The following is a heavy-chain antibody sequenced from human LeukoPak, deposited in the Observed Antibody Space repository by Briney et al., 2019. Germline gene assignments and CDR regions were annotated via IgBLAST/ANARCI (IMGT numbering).Heavy chain of an antibody. CDR2: ISAYNGNT. CDR3: ARDGNVWLTGDSAVTPRPYDAFDI. CDR1: GYTFTSYG. J-gene: IGHJ3*02. Sequence: ASVKVSCKASGYTFTSYGISWVRQAPGQGLEWMGWISAYNGNTNYAQKLQGRVTMTTDTSTSTAYMELRSLRSDDTAVYYCARDGNVWLTGDSAVTPRPYDAFDIWGQGTMVTVSS. V-gene: IGHV1-18*01. D-gene: IGHD7-27*01.